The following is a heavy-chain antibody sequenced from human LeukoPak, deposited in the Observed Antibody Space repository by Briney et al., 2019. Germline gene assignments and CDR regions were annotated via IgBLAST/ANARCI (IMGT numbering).Heavy chain of an antibody. CDR3: TRMVWRSRPFDY. CDR1: GFTFSDYW. Sequence: PGGSLRLSCVASGFTFSDYWMSWVRQAPGKGLEWVANIKQDGGEKFYVDSVKGRFTISRDSAKNSVSLQMNSLRAEDTAVYYCTRMVWRSRPFDYRGQGTLVTVSS. J-gene: IGHJ4*02. V-gene: IGHV3-7*01. D-gene: IGHD2-2*01. CDR2: IKQDGGEK.